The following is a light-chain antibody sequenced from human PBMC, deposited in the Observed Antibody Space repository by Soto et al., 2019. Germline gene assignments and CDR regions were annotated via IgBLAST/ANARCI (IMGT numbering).Light chain of an antibody. CDR2: AAS. Sequence: DIQMTQSPSSLSASVGDRVTITCRASQSISSYLNGYQQKPGKAPKLLIYAASSLQSGVPSRFSGCGSGTDFTLTIRSLQPEDFATYYCQQSYSTLTFGPGTKVDIK. CDR1: QSISSY. V-gene: IGKV1-39*01. CDR3: QQSYSTLT. J-gene: IGKJ3*01.